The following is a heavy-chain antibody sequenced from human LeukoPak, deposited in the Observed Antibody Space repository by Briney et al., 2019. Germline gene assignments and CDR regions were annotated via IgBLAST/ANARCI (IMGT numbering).Heavy chain of an antibody. J-gene: IGHJ4*02. V-gene: IGHV3-23*01. CDR2: VSVGGGST. CDR3: AKDITTAGTNYFDS. D-gene: IGHD6-13*01. Sequence: PGGSLRLSCAASGFTFTNYAMSWVRQAPGKGLEWVSGVSVGGGSTYYADSVKGRFTISRDNSKNTLSLQTNSLRAEDTAVYYCAKDITTAGTNYFDSWGQGTLVTVSS. CDR1: GFTFTNYA.